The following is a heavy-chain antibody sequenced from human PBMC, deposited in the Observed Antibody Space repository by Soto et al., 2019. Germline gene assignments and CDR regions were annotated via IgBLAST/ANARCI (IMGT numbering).Heavy chain of an antibody. CDR3: ARQSSDYYGSGSYYTAFDI. J-gene: IGHJ3*02. CDR1: GGSISSSSYY. D-gene: IGHD3-10*01. V-gene: IGHV4-39*01. CDR2: IYYSGST. Sequence: SETLSLTCTVSGGSISSSSYYWGWIRQPPGKGLEWIGSIYYSGSTYYNPSLKSRVTISVDTSKNQFSLKLSSVTAADTAVYYCARQSSDYYGSGSYYTAFDIWGQGTMVTVSS.